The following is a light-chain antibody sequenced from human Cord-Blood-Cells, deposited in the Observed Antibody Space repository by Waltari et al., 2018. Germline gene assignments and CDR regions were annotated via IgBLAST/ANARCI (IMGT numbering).Light chain of an antibody. CDR2: EVS. CDR3: SSYAGSNNWV. Sequence: QSALTQPPSASGSPVQSVPISCTGTSSDVSGYNYVSWYQQHPGKAPNLMIDEVSKRPSGVPDRLVGSKSGNTASLTVSGLKAEDEADYYCSSYAGSNNWVFGGGTKLTVL. CDR1: SSDVSGYNY. V-gene: IGLV2-8*01. J-gene: IGLJ3*02.